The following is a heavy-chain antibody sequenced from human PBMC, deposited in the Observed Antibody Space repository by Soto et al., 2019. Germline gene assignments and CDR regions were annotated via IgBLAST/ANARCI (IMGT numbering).Heavy chain of an antibody. CDR3: ARPRNTIAGAFDI. CDR2: ISSSSSYI. J-gene: IGHJ3*02. Sequence: KSGGSLRLSCAASGFTFSSYSMNWVRQAPGKGLEWVSSISSSSSYIYYADSVKGRFTISRDNAKNSLYLQMNSLRAEDTAVYYCARPRNTIAGAFDIWGQGTMVTVSS. V-gene: IGHV3-21*01. CDR1: GFTFSSYS. D-gene: IGHD3-3*01.